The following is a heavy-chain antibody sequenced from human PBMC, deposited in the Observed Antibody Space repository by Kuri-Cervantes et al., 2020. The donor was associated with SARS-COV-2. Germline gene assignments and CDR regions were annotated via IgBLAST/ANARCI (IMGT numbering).Heavy chain of an antibody. V-gene: IGHV7-4-1*02. CDR1: GYTFTSYY. D-gene: IGHD3-10*01. Sequence: ASVNVSCKASGYTFTSYYMHWVRQAPGQGLEWMGWINTNTGNPTYAQGFTGRFVFSLDTSVSAAYLQISSLKAEDTAVYYCARALLWFGESPDFWGQGTLVTVSS. CDR3: ARALLWFGESPDF. CDR2: INTNTGNP. J-gene: IGHJ4*02.